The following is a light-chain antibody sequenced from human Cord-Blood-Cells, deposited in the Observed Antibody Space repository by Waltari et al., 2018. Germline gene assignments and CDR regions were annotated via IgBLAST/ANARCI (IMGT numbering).Light chain of an antibody. CDR2: DVS. CDR1: SSDVGGYNY. CDR3: SSYTSSSTYV. J-gene: IGLJ1*01. Sequence: QSALTQPASVSGSPGQSITISCTGTSSDVGGYNYVSWYQQHPGKAPRSRIYDVSKCPDGVSNRVSGANAGSTASLTISGLQAEDEADYYCSSYTSSSTYVFGTGTKVTVL. V-gene: IGLV2-14*01.